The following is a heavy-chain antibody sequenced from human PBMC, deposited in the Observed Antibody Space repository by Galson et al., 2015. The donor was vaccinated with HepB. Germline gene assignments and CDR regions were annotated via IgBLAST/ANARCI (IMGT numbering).Heavy chain of an antibody. Sequence: SETLSLTCTVSGASISSYYWSWIRQPPGKGLEWIGYITYSGTTNYNSSLESRVTISLDPSKSHFSLKLSSVTAADTAVYYCAKNDGSYSFDYWGQGTLVTASS. CDR2: ITYSGTT. J-gene: IGHJ4*02. D-gene: IGHD1-26*01. CDR1: GASISSYY. V-gene: IGHV4-59*01. CDR3: AKNDGSYSFDY.